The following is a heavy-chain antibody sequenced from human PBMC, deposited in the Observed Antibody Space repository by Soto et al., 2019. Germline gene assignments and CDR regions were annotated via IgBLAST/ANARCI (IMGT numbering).Heavy chain of an antibody. Sequence: SSVKVSCKASGYAFSNYGISWVRQAPGQGLEWMGWISAYNGNTDYAQKFQGRVTMATDTSTSTAYMELRSLRSDDTAVYYCARERLSSSGWYTLGQYNWVDPWG. CDR2: ISAYNGNT. CDR1: GYAFSNYG. CDR3: ARERLSSSGWYTLGQYNWVDP. J-gene: IGHJ5*02. V-gene: IGHV1-18*04. D-gene: IGHD6-19*01.